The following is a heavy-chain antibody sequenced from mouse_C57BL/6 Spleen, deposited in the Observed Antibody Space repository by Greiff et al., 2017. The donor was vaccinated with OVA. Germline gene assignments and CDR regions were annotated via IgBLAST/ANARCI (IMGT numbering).Heavy chain of an antibody. CDR2: INPSSGYT. V-gene: IGHV1-4*01. CDR1: GYTFTSYT. CDR3: ATLRDFDY. Sequence: VKLMESGAELARPGASVKMSCKASGYTFTSYTMHWVKQRPGQGLEWIGYINPSSGYTKYNQKFKDKATLTADKSSSTAYMQLSSLTSEDSAVYYCATLRDFDYWGQGTTLTVSS. J-gene: IGHJ2*01. D-gene: IGHD1-1*01.